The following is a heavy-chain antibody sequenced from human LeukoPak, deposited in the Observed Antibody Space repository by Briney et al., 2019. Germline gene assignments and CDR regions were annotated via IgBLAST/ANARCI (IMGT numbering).Heavy chain of an antibody. V-gene: IGHV3-23*01. D-gene: IGHD5-12*01. Sequence: PVGSLRHSSAASVFTFSIYAMSRVRQALGKGLEWVSGMSSSGGSTDYADSVKGRFTISRDNSKNTLYLQMNTLRAEDTAVYYCAKDREYSCVYDAFDIWGQGTLVTVSS. CDR1: VFTFSIYA. CDR2: MSSSGGST. CDR3: AKDREYSCVYDAFDI. J-gene: IGHJ3*02.